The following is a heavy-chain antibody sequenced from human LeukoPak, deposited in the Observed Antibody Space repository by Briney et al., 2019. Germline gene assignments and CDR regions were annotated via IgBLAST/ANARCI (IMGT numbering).Heavy chain of an antibody. D-gene: IGHD6-19*01. V-gene: IGHV3-15*01. J-gene: IGHJ4*02. CDR2: IKSKTDGGTT. CDR1: GFTFSSYG. CDR3: TTDPQWPPSG. Sequence: GGSLRLSCAASGFTFSSYGMHWVRQAPGKGLEWVGRIKSKTDGGTTDYAAPVKGRFTISRDDSKNTLYLQMNSLKTEDTAVYSCTTDPQWPPSGWGQGTLVTVSS.